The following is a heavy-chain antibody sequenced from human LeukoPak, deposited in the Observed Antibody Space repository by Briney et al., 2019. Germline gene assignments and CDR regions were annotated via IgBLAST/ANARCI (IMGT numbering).Heavy chain of an antibody. D-gene: IGHD3-22*01. V-gene: IGHV1-2*02. CDR1: GYTFSSYG. J-gene: IGHJ3*02. CDR2: INPNSGGT. Sequence: ASVKVSCKASGYTFSSYGISWVRQAPGQGLEWMGWINPNSGGTNYAQKFQGRVTMTRDTSISTAYMELSRLRSDDTAVYYCARDSPYYYDSSGYAFDIWGQGTMVTVSS. CDR3: ARDSPYYYDSSGYAFDI.